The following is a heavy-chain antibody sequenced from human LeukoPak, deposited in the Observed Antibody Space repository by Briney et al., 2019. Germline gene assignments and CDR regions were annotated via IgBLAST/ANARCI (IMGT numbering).Heavy chain of an antibody. J-gene: IGHJ4*02. D-gene: IGHD4-17*01. CDR3: AKDPDYGDAQGGPDY. V-gene: IGHV3-23*01. CDR2: ISVGGGAT. Sequence: GGSLRLSCAASGFTFSSYALSWVRQAPGKGLEWVSAISVGGGATHYADSVKGRFTISRDNSKNTLYLQMNSLRAEDTAVYYCAKDPDYGDAQGGPDYWGQGTLVTVSS. CDR1: GFTFSSYA.